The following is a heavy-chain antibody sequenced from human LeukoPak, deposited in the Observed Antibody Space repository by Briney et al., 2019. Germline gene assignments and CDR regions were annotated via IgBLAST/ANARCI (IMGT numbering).Heavy chain of an antibody. CDR3: AKQGYTSSWLYFDY. Sequence: GALRLSCAASGFTFSTYAMSWVRQAPGKGLEWVSAISGSGGRIYYADSVKGRFTTSRDNSKNTVYLQLNSLRAEDTAVYYCAKQGYTSSWLYFDYWGQGTLVTVSS. D-gene: IGHD6-13*01. J-gene: IGHJ4*02. V-gene: IGHV3-23*01. CDR2: ISGSGGRI. CDR1: GFTFSTYA.